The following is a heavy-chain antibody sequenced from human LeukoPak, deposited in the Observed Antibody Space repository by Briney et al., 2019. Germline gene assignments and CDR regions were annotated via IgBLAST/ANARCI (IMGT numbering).Heavy chain of an antibody. Sequence: GGSLRLSCAASGFSFSSCAMDWVRQAPGKGLEWVAFIRYDGSNKYYADSVKGRFTISRDNSKNTLYLQMNSLRAEDTAVYYCAKGYCSGGNCYNFDYWGQGALVTVSS. V-gene: IGHV3-30*02. J-gene: IGHJ4*02. D-gene: IGHD2-15*01. CDR3: AKGYCSGGNCYNFDY. CDR2: IRYDGSNK. CDR1: GFSFSSCA.